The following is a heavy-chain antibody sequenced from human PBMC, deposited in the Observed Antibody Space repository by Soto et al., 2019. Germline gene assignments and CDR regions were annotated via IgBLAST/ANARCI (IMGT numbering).Heavy chain of an antibody. CDR2: LYSSGST. CDR1: GASVSRYY. CDR3: ARRVSAYYDF. J-gene: IGHJ4*02. D-gene: IGHD2-8*01. Sequence: QVQLRESGPGLVKPSETLSLTCTVSGASVSRYYVAWIRQSPGKGLEWIGFLYSSGSTNYNSSLTSRVTISVDTSKTQFSLRLSSVTAADTAVYYCARRVSAYYDFWGQGTRVTVSS. V-gene: IGHV4-59*02.